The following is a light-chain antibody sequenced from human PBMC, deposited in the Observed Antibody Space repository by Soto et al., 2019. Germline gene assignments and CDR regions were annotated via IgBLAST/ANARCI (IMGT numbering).Light chain of an antibody. J-gene: IGLJ1*01. V-gene: IGLV2-14*01. CDR1: SSDVGGYNY. CDR2: EVS. Sequence: QSALTQPASVSGSPGQSITISCTGSSSDVGGYNYVSWYQQHPGKAPKLIIYEVSNRPTAVSNRFSASKSGHTASLTISGLQSEDEAAYFSTSYTSSSTLAVFGPAPKATVL. CDR3: TSYTSSSTLAV.